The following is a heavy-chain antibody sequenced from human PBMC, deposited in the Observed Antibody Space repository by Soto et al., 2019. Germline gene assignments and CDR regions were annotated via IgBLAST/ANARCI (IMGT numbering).Heavy chain of an antibody. J-gene: IGHJ6*03. CDR2: IYYSGST. CDR3: ARVAPDGWQGYYYYYMDV. D-gene: IGHD2-2*03. CDR1: GGSISSSSYY. V-gene: IGHV4-39*01. Sequence: QLQLQESGPGLVKPSETLSLTCTVSGGSISSSSYYWGWIRQPPGKGLEWIGSIYYSGSTYYNPSLKSRVTISIDTSKNQFSLKLSSVTAADTAVYYCARVAPDGWQGYYYYYMDVWGKGTTVTVSS.